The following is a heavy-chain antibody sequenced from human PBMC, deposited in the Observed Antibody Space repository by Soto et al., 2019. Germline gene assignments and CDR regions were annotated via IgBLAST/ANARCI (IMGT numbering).Heavy chain of an antibody. Sequence: PSETLSLTCTVSGGSIITTTYYWGWLRQPPGKGLEWIGSVYYSGGTYYNPSLKSRVTISVDTSMNQFSLMLSSVTAADTAVYFCARAPTHYSHDYWGLGNLVTVSS. CDR3: ARAPTHYSHDY. CDR2: VYYSGGT. J-gene: IGHJ4*02. V-gene: IGHV4-39*01. CDR1: GGSIITTTYY. D-gene: IGHD2-15*01.